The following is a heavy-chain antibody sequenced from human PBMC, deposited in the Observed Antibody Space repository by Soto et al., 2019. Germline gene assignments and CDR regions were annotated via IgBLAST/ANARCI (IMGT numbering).Heavy chain of an antibody. D-gene: IGHD6-13*01. CDR2: ISYDGSNK. CDR1: GFTFSSYA. CDR3: ARAGESSSWYSWFDP. V-gene: IGHV3-30-3*01. Sequence: QVQLVESGGGVVQPGRSLRLSCAASGFTFSSYAMHWVRQAPGKGLEWVAVISYDGSNKYYADSVKGRFTISRDNSKNTRDLQMNSLSAEDTAVYYCARAGESSSWYSWFDPWGQGTLVTVSS. J-gene: IGHJ5*02.